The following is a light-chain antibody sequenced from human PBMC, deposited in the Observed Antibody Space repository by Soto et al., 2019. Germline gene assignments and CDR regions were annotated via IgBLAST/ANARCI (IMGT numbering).Light chain of an antibody. V-gene: IGLV4-69*01. J-gene: IGLJ2*01. CDR2: LNSDGSH. CDR3: QTWGTGGGV. Sequence: QLVLTQSPSASASLGASVKLTCTLSSGHSSYAIAWHQQQPEKGPRYLMKLNSDGSHSKGDGIPDRFSGSSSGAERYLTISSLQSEDEAHYYCQTWGTGGGVFGGRTKLIVL. CDR1: SGHSSYA.